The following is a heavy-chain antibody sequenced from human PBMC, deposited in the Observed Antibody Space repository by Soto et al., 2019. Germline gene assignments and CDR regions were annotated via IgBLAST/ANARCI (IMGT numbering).Heavy chain of an antibody. CDR3: VRALAAVQE. J-gene: IGHJ4*02. CDR2: ISHSGST. Sequence: SETLSFTCAVYGGSFSGYYCSWVRQPPGKGLEWIGEISHSGSTNYNSSLESRVTISVDTSKNQLFLKLSSVTAADTAVYYCVRALAAVQEWGQGTPVTISS. CDR1: GGSFSGYY. D-gene: IGHD6-13*01. V-gene: IGHV4-34*01.